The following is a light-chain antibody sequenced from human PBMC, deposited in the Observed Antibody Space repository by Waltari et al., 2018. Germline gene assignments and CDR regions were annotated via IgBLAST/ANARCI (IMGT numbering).Light chain of an antibody. CDR1: QSVLYRSNNKNY. J-gene: IGKJ3*01. V-gene: IGKV4-1*01. Sequence: DIVVTQFPDSLSVSLGERATINCKSSQSVLYRSNNKNYLAWYQQKPGQPPKLLIYWASTRESGVPDRFSGSGSGTDFTLTISSLQAEDVAVYYCQQYYSTIFTFGPGTKVDIK. CDR2: WAS. CDR3: QQYYSTIFT.